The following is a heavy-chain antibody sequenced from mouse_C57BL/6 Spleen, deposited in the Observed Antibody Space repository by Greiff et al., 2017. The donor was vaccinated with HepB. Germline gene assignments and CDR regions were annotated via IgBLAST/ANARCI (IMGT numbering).Heavy chain of an antibody. Sequence: VQLQESGTELVKPGASVKLSCKASGYTFTSYWMHWVKQRPGQGLEWIGNINPSNGGTNYNEKFKSKATLTVDKSSSTAYMQLSSLTSEDSAVYYCARWGSSGYEVDYWGQGTTLTVSS. CDR3: ARWGSSGYEVDY. J-gene: IGHJ2*01. V-gene: IGHV1-53*01. CDR2: INPSNGGT. CDR1: GYTFTSYW. D-gene: IGHD3-2*02.